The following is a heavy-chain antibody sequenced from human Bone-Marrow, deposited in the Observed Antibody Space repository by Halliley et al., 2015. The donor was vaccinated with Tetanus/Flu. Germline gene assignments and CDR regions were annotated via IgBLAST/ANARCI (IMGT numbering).Heavy chain of an antibody. CDR2: IYHSGTA. CDR1: GGSISSIYY. Sequence: TLSLTCAVSGGSISSIYYWTWVRQPPGKGLEWIGEIYHSGTANYNPSLKSRVTISVDKSKNQFSLKLSSVTAADTAVYYCARVSCSSNTCYYEMDVWGQGTTVTVSS. CDR3: ARVSCSSNTCYYEMDV. D-gene: IGHD2-2*01. J-gene: IGHJ6*02. V-gene: IGHV4-4*02.